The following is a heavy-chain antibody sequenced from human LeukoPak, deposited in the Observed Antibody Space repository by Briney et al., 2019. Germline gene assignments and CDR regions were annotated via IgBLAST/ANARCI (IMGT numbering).Heavy chain of an antibody. CDR2: IKSKADRGTT. Sequence: GGSLRLSCAASGFTFSTYSMNWVRQAPGKGLEWVGRIKSKADRGTTDYAAPVKGRFIISRDDSKTTLYLQMNSLKAEDTAVYYCTTDAAKIAAAGTAPYWGQGTLVTVSS. CDR3: TTDAAKIAAAGTAPY. D-gene: IGHD6-13*01. CDR1: GFTFSTYS. J-gene: IGHJ4*02. V-gene: IGHV3-15*01.